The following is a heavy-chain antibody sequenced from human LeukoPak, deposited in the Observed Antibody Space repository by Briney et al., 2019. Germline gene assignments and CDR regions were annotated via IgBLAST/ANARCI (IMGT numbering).Heavy chain of an antibody. CDR3: AKDGEDIVLMVYAIED. J-gene: IGHJ4*02. CDR1: GFTFSSYS. CDR2: ISSSSSTI. V-gene: IGHV3-48*01. D-gene: IGHD2-8*01. Sequence: GGSLRLSCAASGFTFSSYSMNWVRQAPGKGLEWVSYISSSSSTIYYADSVKGRFTISRDNAKNSLYLQMNSLRAEDTAVYYCAKDGEDIVLMVYAIEDWGQGTLVTVSS.